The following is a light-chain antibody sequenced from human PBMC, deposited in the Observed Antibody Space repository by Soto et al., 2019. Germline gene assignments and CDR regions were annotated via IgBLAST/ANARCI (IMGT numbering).Light chain of an antibody. CDR1: QSLLHSNGYNY. J-gene: IGKJ5*01. Sequence: MTQSPLSLPVTPGEPASISCRSSQSLLHSNGYNYLDWYQQKPGKAPKLLIYDASNLETGVPSRFSGSGSGTDFTFTISSLQPEDIATYYCQQYDNLPITFGQGTRLEIK. CDR2: DAS. V-gene: IGKV1-33*01. CDR3: QQYDNLPIT.